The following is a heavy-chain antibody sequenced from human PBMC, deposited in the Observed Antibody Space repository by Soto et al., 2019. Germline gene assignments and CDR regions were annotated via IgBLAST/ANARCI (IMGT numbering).Heavy chain of an antibody. Sequence: QVQLVQSGAEVKKPGSSVKVSCKASGGTFSNYVVNWVRQAPGQGLEWMGRIIPISGAANYAQKFQCRVTITADKSTITSYLELSSLISEDTAVYYCARDMTRTVVPDFDLWGQGPLVTVSS. CDR3: ARDMTRTVVPDFDL. J-gene: IGHJ4*02. D-gene: IGHD1-7*01. CDR1: GGTFSNYV. CDR2: IIPISGAA. V-gene: IGHV1-69*06.